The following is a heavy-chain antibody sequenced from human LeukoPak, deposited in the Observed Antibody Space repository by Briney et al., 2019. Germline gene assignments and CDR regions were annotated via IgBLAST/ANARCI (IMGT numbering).Heavy chain of an antibody. V-gene: IGHV4-30-4*08. D-gene: IGHD2/OR15-2a*01. J-gene: IGHJ4*02. CDR3: AREDQLLDFFDY. CDR2: IYYSGSP. Sequence: PSETLSLTCTVSGGSISSSGYSWSWIRQPLGKGLEWIGYIYYSGSPYYSPSLKSRVTISLDTSKNQLSLKLSSVTAADTAVYYCAREDQLLDFFDYWGQGTLVTVPS. CDR1: GGSISSSGYS.